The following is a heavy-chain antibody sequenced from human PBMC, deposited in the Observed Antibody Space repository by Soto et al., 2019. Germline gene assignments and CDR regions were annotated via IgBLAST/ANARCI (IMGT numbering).Heavy chain of an antibody. Sequence: VASALVSCPASGYIFSYSYIHWVRQAPGQGLEWLGWINPHSGATNYGQKFLGRVTMSAETSASTAYMDLARLKSDDTAVYYWEIAHAFGLWTWSDLRGR. CDR1: GYIFSYSY. CDR3: EIAHAFGLWTWSDL. V-gene: IGHV1-2*02. D-gene: IGHD1-1*01. CDR2: INPHSGAT. J-gene: IGHJ2*01.